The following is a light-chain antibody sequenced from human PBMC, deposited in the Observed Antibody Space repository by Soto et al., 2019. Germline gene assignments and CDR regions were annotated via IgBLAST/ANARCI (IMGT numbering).Light chain of an antibody. J-gene: IGLJ1*01. V-gene: IGLV2-14*01. CDR2: DVS. Sequence: QSVLTQPASVSGSPGQSITISCTGTSSDVGGYNYVSWYQQHPGKAPKLMIYDVSNRPSGVSNRFSGSKSGNTASLTISGLQAEDEADYYCSSYTSSSPNYVFVTGTKVTVL. CDR3: SSYTSSSPNYV. CDR1: SSDVGGYNY.